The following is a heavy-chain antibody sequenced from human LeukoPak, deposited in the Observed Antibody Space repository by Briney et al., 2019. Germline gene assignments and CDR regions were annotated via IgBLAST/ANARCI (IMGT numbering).Heavy chain of an antibody. V-gene: IGHV4-59*01. Sequence: PSETLSLTCTVSGGSISSYYWSWIRQPPGKGLEWIGYIYYSGSTNYNPSLKSRVTISVDTSKNQFSLRLSSVTAADTAVYYCARDRSGRFGEAKTPQHDAFDIWGQGTMVTVSS. CDR3: ARDRSGRFGEAKTPQHDAFDI. CDR1: GGSISSYY. J-gene: IGHJ3*02. CDR2: IYYSGST. D-gene: IGHD3-10*01.